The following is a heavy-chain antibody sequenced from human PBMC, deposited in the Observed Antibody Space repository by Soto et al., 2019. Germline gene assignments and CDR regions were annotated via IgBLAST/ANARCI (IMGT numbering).Heavy chain of an antibody. CDR3: DRALYCSGGSCYSGGRWFDP. CDR2: VYHSGST. CDR1: GGSISSGGYS. D-gene: IGHD2-15*01. V-gene: IGHV4-30-2*01. J-gene: IGHJ5*02. Sequence: PSETLSLTCAVSGGSISSGGYSWSWIRQPPGKGLEWIGYVYHSGSTYYNPSLKSRVTISVDRSKNQFSLKLSSVTAADTAVYYCDRALYCSGGSCYSGGRWFDPRGKGTLVTVSS.